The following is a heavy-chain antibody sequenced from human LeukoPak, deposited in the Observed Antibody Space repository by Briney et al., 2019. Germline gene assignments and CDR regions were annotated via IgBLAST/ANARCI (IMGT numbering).Heavy chain of an antibody. Sequence: SETLSLTCAVYGGSFSGYYWSWIRQPPGKGLEWIGEINHSGSTNYNPSLKSRVTISVDTSKNQFSLKLSSVTAADTAVYYCARGRITMVRGVITRSFDPWGQGTLVTVSS. CDR1: GGSFSGYY. CDR3: ARGRITMVRGVITRSFDP. D-gene: IGHD3-10*01. CDR2: INHSGST. V-gene: IGHV4-34*01. J-gene: IGHJ5*02.